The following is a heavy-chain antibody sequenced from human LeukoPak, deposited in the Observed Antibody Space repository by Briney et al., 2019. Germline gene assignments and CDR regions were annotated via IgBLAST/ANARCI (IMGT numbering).Heavy chain of an antibody. J-gene: IGHJ4*02. CDR1: GFTISTYG. V-gene: IGHV3-23*01. D-gene: IGHD3-10*01. CDR3: AKSVYHSGNY. CDR2: ISGGTT. Sequence: PGGSLRLSCAASGFTISTYGMSWVRQAPGKGLEWVSSISGGTTYYADSVKGRFTISGDNSKNTVSLQMNSLRAEDTAVYYCAKSVYHSGNYWGQGTLVTVSS.